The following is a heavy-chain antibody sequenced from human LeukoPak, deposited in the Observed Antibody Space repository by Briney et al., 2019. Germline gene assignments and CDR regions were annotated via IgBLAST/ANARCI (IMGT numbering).Heavy chain of an antibody. CDR1: GFTVSSNY. V-gene: IGHV3-53*01. CDR3: ARAYNGDYWYFDL. Sequence: PGGSPRLSCAASGFTVSSNYMSWVRQAPGKGLEWVSVIYSGGSTYYADSVKGRFTISRDNAKNTLYLQMNSLRAEDTAVYYCARAYNGDYWYFDLWGRGTLVTVSS. D-gene: IGHD2-8*01. CDR2: IYSGGST. J-gene: IGHJ2*01.